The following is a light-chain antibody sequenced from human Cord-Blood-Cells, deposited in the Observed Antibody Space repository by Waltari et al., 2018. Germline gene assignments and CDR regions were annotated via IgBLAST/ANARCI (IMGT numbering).Light chain of an antibody. CDR1: SSDVGSYTL. J-gene: IGLJ2*01. CDR3: CSYAGSVV. V-gene: IGLV2-23*01. CDR2: EGS. Sequence: QSALTQPASVSGSPGQSITISCTGTSSDVGSYTLVSWYQQHPGKAPKLMIYEGSKRPSGVSNRFSGCKSGNTASLTISGLQAEDEADYYCCSYAGSVVFGGGTKLTVL.